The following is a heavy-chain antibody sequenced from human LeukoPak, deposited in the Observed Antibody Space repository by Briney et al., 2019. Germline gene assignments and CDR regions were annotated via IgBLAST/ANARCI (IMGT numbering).Heavy chain of an antibody. J-gene: IGHJ4*02. V-gene: IGHV4-61*02. D-gene: IGHD6-13*01. Sequence: PSETLSLTCSVSGGSISSASYYWSWIRQPAGKGLEWIGRIYISGSINYSSSLKSRVTISLDTSKNQFSLKLSSVTAADTAVYYCARGAAATYWGQGTLVTVSS. CDR2: IYISGSI. CDR3: ARGAAATY. CDR1: GGSISSASYY.